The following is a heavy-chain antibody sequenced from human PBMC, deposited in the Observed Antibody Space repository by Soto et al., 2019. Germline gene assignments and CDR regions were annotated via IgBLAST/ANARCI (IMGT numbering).Heavy chain of an antibody. CDR3: ARGIKGYSSSSAYYYGMDV. V-gene: IGHV4-59*01. Sequence: SETLSLTCPVSGGSISSYYWSWIRQPPGKGLEWIGYIYYSGSTNYNPSLKSRVTISVDTSKNQFSLKLSSVTAADTAVYYCARGIKGYSSSSAYYYGMDVWGQGTTVTVS. D-gene: IGHD6-6*01. CDR1: GGSISSYY. J-gene: IGHJ6*02. CDR2: IYYSGST.